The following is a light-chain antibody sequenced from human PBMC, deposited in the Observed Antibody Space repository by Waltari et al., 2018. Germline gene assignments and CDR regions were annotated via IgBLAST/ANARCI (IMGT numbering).Light chain of an antibody. Sequence: QSALTQPRPASGAPGQSVNIACPGTSTAVGGYNYLSWYQQHPGKAPQLMINDVSKRPSGVPDRFSGSKSGNTASLTISGLQAEDEADYYCCSYAGSYSVVFGGGTKLTVL. V-gene: IGLV2-11*01. CDR2: DVS. CDR3: CSYAGSYSVV. J-gene: IGLJ2*01. CDR1: STAVGGYNY.